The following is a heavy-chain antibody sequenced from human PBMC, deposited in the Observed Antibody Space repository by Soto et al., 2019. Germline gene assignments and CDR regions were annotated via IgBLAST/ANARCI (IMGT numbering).Heavy chain of an antibody. Sequence: AAVKVSCKSSGYTFTSYGISWVRQAPGQGLEWMGWISAYNGNTNYAQKLQGRVTMTTDTSTSTAYMELRSLRSDDTAVYYCARGASGAHYYGSGSDTRGIVASRGPGTMGTV. CDR1: GYTFTSYG. CDR2: ISAYNGNT. J-gene: IGHJ3*01. V-gene: IGHV1-18*01. D-gene: IGHD3-10*01. CDR3: ARGASGAHYYGSGSDTRGIVAS.